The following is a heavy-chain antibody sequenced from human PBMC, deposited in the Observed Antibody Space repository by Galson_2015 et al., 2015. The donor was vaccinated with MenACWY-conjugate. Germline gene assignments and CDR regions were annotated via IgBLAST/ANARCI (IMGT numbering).Heavy chain of an antibody. CDR2: IRAYNGVR. Sequence: VKVSCKASGYTFTSYGVSWVRQAPGQGLEWIGWIRAYNGVRNYAQKLQGRVSMNTDTCKTSEYVELRSLTSDDTAVYYCVRWGPCSYLLEYWGQGTLVTVSS. J-gene: IGHJ4*02. V-gene: IGHV1-18*01. CDR3: VRWGPCSYLLEY. D-gene: IGHD3-16*01. CDR1: GYTFTSYG.